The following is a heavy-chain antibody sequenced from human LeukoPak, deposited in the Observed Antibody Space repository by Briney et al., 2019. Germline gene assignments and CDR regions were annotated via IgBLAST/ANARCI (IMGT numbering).Heavy chain of an antibody. CDR3: ARDFGTGYSSSWQDWFDP. J-gene: IGHJ5*02. Sequence: GGSLRLSCAASGFTFSSYGMHWVRQAPGKGLEWVAVIWYDGSNKYYADSVKGRFTISRDNSKNTLYLQMNSLRAEDTAVYYCARDFGTGYSSSWQDWFDPWGQGTLVTVSS. V-gene: IGHV3-33*01. CDR2: IWYDGSNK. CDR1: GFTFSSYG. D-gene: IGHD6-13*01.